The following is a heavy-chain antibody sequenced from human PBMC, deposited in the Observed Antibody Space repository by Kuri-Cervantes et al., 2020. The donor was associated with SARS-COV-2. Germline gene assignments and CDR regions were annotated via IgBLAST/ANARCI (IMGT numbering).Heavy chain of an antibody. CDR3: SRLEKRLLWVGDVSGVFDY. Sequence: GESLKISCAASGFTFSRHSMNWVRQAPGKGLEWVSFISSSSSIIYYADSVKGRFTISRDSAKTSLYLQMNSLRADDTAVYYCSRLEKRLLWVGDVSGVFDYWGLGALVTVSS. V-gene: IGHV3-48*01. D-gene: IGHD3-10*01. J-gene: IGHJ4*02. CDR1: GFTFSRHS. CDR2: ISSSSSII.